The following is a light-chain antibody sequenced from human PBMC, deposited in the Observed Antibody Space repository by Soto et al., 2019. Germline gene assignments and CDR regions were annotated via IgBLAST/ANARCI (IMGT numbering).Light chain of an antibody. V-gene: IGKV3-11*01. CDR1: QSISTH. CDR3: QQRANWPT. CDR2: GAS. J-gene: IGKJ4*01. Sequence: EIVLTQSPATLSLSPGEGATLSCRASQSISTHLAWYQHKPGQPPRILIYGASNRAAGVPDRFSGSGSATDFTLTIRSLEPEDFAVYYCQQRANWPTFGGGTKVELK.